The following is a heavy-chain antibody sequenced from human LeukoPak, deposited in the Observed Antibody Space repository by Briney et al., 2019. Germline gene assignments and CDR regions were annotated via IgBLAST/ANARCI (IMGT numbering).Heavy chain of an antibody. D-gene: IGHD1-26*01. Sequence: PGGSLRLSCAASGFTFSSYGMHWVRRAPGKGLEWVAVISYDGSNKYYADSVKGRFTISRDNAKNSLYLQMNTLRAEDTAVYYCARVGSSGSYNEDYWGQGTLVTVSS. CDR2: ISYDGSNK. V-gene: IGHV3-30*03. J-gene: IGHJ4*02. CDR1: GFTFSSYG. CDR3: ARVGSSGSYNEDY.